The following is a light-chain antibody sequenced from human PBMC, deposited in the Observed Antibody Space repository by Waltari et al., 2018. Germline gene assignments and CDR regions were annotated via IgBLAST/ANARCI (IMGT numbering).Light chain of an antibody. Sequence: DIQMTQSPSSLSASVGDRVTITCRASQSVNNYLHGYQQKAGKAPKLLIYGASSLHSGVPSRFSGGGSGTDFTLTISGLQAEDFATYYCEQGYVTPRTFGQGTKLEI. CDR1: QSVNNY. V-gene: IGKV1-39*01. CDR3: EQGYVTPRT. J-gene: IGKJ2*01. CDR2: GAS.